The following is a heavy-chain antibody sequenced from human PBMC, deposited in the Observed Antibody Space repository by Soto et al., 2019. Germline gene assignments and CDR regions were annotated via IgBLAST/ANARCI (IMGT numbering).Heavy chain of an antibody. V-gene: IGHV3-30*03. CDR2: ISYDGSKK. D-gene: IGHD3-10*01. J-gene: IGHJ4*02. CDR3: VGGQYYFDS. Sequence: QVQLVESGGGVVQPGRSLRLSCAASGFPFSSYGMHWVREAPGKGLEWVAVISYDGSKKYYADSVKGRFTISRDNSASTLYLPMNRLRPEDRALYYCVGGQYYFDSRGQGTRVTVSP. CDR1: GFPFSSYG.